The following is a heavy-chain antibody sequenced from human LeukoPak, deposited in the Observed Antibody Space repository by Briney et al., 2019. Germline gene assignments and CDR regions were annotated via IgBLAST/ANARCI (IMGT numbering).Heavy chain of an antibody. Sequence: GGSLRLSCAPSGFTFSSYSMNWVRQAPGKGLEWVSSISSSSSYIYYADSVKGRFTISRDNAKNSLYLQMNRLRAEDTAVYYCARDFDYYDSSGYWGYWGQGTLVTVSS. CDR3: ARDFDYYDSSGYWGY. CDR2: ISSSSSYI. CDR1: GFTFSSYS. J-gene: IGHJ4*02. D-gene: IGHD3-22*01. V-gene: IGHV3-21*01.